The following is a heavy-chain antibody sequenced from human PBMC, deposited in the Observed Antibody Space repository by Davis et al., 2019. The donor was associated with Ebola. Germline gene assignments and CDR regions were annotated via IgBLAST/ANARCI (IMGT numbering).Heavy chain of an antibody. CDR2: ISAYNGNT. D-gene: IGHD2-15*01. V-gene: IGHV1-18*01. Sequence: ASVKVSCKASGYTFKNYAISWVRQAPGQGLEWMGWISAYNGNTNYAQILQGRVTMTTDTSTGTAYMELRSLRSDDTAVYYCARDGPTCSGGSCYLPSSWSDPWGQGTLVTVSS. J-gene: IGHJ5*02. CDR3: ARDGPTCSGGSCYLPSSWSDP. CDR1: GYTFKNYA.